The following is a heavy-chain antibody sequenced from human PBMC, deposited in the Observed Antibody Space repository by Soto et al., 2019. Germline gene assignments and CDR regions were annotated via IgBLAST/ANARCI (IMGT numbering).Heavy chain of an antibody. V-gene: IGHV4-59*01. Sequence: SETLSLTCTVSGGSISSYYWSWIRQPPGKGLEWIGYIYYSGSTNYNPSLKSRVTISVDTSKNQFSLKLSSVTAADTAVYYCARFSGGDGYNYGFDYWSQGTLVTVSS. CDR2: IYYSGST. CDR1: GGSISSYY. J-gene: IGHJ4*02. D-gene: IGHD5-12*01. CDR3: ARFSGGDGYNYGFDY.